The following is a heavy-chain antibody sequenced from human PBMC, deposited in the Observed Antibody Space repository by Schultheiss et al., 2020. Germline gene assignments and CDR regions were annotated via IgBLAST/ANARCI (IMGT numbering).Heavy chain of an antibody. D-gene: IGHD3-3*01. CDR3: AKEGSGGFLEWSPSYKKEDAFDI. V-gene: IGHV3-23*01. CDR2: ISGSGGST. J-gene: IGHJ3*02. CDR1: GFTFSSYA. Sequence: GGSLRLSCAASGFTFSSYAMSWVRQAPGKGLEWVSAISGSGGSTYYADSVKGRFTISRDNSKNTLYLQMNSLRAEDTAVYYCAKEGSGGFLEWSPSYKKEDAFDIWGQGTMVTVSS.